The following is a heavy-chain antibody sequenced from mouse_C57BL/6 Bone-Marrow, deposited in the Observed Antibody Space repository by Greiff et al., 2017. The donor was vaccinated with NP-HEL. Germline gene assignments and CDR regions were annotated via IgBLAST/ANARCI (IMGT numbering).Heavy chain of an antibody. CDR2: ISYDGSH. D-gene: IGHD1-1*01. Sequence: ESGPGLVKPSQSLSLTCSVTGYSITSGYYWNWIRQFPGNKLEWMGYISYDGSHNYNPSLKNRISITRDTSKNQFFLKLNSVTTEDTATYYCAREGDYGSSYVYWYFDVWGTGTTVTVSS. V-gene: IGHV3-6*01. J-gene: IGHJ1*03. CDR3: AREGDYGSSYVYWYFDV. CDR1: GYSITSGYY.